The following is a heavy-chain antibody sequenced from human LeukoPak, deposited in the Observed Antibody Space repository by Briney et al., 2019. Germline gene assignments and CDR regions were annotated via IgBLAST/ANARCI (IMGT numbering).Heavy chain of an antibody. V-gene: IGHV5-10-1*01. D-gene: IGHD3-3*01. J-gene: IGHJ4*02. CDR3: ATFPLEWSTEDY. CDR2: IDPSDSYT. CDR1: GYSFTSYW. Sequence: GESLRISRKGSGYSFTSYWISWVRQMPGKGLEWMGRIDPSDSYTNYSPSFQGHVTISADKSISTAYLQWSSLKASDTAMYYCATFPLEWSTEDYWGQGTLVTVSS.